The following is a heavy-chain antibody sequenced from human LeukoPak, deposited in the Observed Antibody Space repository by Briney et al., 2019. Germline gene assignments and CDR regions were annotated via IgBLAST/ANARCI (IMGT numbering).Heavy chain of an antibody. D-gene: IGHD1-26*01. CDR3: ARDPIVGATLGLFDP. CDR2: IYHSGST. V-gene: IGHV4-38-2*02. J-gene: IGHJ5*02. Sequence: PSETLSLTCAVSGYSINSGYYWGWIRQPPGKGLEWIGSIYHSGSTYYNPSLKSRVTISVDTSKNQFSLKLSSVTAADTAVYYCARDPIVGATLGLFDPWGQGTLVTVSS. CDR1: GYSINSGYY.